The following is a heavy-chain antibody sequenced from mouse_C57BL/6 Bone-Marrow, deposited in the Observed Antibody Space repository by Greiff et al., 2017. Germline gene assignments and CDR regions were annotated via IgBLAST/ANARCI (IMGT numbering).Heavy chain of an antibody. J-gene: IGHJ2*01. CDR3: TRGALDRCFDY. CDR1: GYTFTSYW. CDR2: ILPGSGST. Sequence: QVQLQQPGAELVKPGASVKLSCKASGYTFTSYWIAWVKQRPGQGLEWIGEILPGSGSTNYNEKFKGKATLTVDTSSSTAYMHLSSLTAEDSALYDCTRGALDRCFDYWGQGTTLTVSP. V-gene: IGHV1-55*01. D-gene: IGHD3-1*01.